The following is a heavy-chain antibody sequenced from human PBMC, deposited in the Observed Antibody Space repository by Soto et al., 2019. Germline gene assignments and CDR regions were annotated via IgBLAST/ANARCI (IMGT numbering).Heavy chain of an antibody. CDR3: EGGSSSWSSYYSYYYGMDV. CDR1: GGSISSSSYY. Sequence: SDTLSLTCTVSGGSISSSSYYWCWILQPPGKGLEWIGSIYYSGSTYYNPSLKSRVTISVDTSKNQFSLKLSSVTAADTAVYYCEGGSSSWSSYYSYYYGMDVWGQGTTFTVSS. V-gene: IGHV4-39*01. D-gene: IGHD6-13*01. CDR2: IYYSGST. J-gene: IGHJ6*02.